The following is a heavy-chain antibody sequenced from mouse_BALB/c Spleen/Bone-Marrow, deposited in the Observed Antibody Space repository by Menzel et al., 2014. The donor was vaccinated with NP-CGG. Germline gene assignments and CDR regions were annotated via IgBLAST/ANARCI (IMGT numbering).Heavy chain of an antibody. Sequence: EVKLVESGGGLVQPGGSLKLSCAAPGFTFSSYTMSWVRQTPEKRLEWVAYISNGGGSTSYPDTVKGRFTISRDNAKNPLYLQMSSLKSEDTAMYYCSRHVGNPYAMDYWGQGTSVTVSS. V-gene: IGHV5-12-2*01. D-gene: IGHD3-1*01. J-gene: IGHJ4*01. CDR3: SRHVGNPYAMDY. CDR2: ISNGGGST. CDR1: GFTFSSYT.